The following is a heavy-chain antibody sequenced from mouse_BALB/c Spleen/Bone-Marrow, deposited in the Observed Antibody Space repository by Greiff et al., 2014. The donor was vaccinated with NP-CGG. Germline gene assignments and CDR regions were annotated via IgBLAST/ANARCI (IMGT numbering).Heavy chain of an antibody. Sequence: LVKTGASLKISCKASGCSFTGYYIHWVKQSHGKSLEWIGYISCYNGATSYNQKFKGKATFTVDTSSSTAYMQFNSLTSEDSAVYYCARGGYGSTFYFDYWGQGTTLTVSS. CDR3: ARGGYGSTFYFDY. V-gene: IGHV1S34*01. CDR1: GCSFTGYY. D-gene: IGHD1-1*01. J-gene: IGHJ2*01. CDR2: ISCYNGAT.